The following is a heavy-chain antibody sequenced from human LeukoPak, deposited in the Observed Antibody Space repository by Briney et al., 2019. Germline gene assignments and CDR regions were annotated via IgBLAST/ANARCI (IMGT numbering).Heavy chain of an antibody. V-gene: IGHV3-30*04. CDR3: ASGGQQLVQ. Sequence: PGGSLRLSCAASGFTFSSYAMHWVRQAPGKGLEWVAVISYDGSNKYYADSVKGRFTISRDNSKNTLYLQMNSLRAENTAVYYCASGGQQLVQWGQGTLVTVSS. CDR1: GFTFSSYA. J-gene: IGHJ4*02. D-gene: IGHD6-13*01. CDR2: ISYDGSNK.